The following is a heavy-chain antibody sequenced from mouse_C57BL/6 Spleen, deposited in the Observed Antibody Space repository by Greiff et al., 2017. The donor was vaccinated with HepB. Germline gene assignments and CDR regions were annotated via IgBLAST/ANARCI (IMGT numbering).Heavy chain of an antibody. CDR2: IDPETGGT. Sequence: LQQSGAELVRPGASVTLSCKASGYTFTDYEMHWVKQTPVHGLEWIGAIDPETGGTAYNQKFKGKAILTADKSSSTAYMELRSLTSEDSAVYYCTRETTVVAPYWYFDVWGTGTTVTVSS. CDR3: TRETTVVAPYWYFDV. J-gene: IGHJ1*03. D-gene: IGHD1-1*01. CDR1: GYTFTDYE. V-gene: IGHV1-15*01.